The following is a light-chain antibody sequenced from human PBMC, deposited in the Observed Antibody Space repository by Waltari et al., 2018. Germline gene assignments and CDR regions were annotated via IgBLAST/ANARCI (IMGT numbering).Light chain of an antibody. CDR2: AAS. V-gene: IGKV1-39*01. CDR3: QQSYRTPLT. CDR1: QSIHSY. Sequence: IQMTQSPSSLSASIGDRVTITCRASQSIHSYLNWYQQKPGKAPKVLIFAASSLQSGVPSRFSGSGSGTDFTLTISSLQPEDFATYSCQQSYRTPLTFGGWTKVEIK. J-gene: IGKJ4*01.